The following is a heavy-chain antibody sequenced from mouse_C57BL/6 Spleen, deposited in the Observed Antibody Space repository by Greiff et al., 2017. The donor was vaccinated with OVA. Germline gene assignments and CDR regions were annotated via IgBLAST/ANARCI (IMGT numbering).Heavy chain of an antibody. CDR1: GYTFTSYW. D-gene: IGHD2-4*01. V-gene: IGHV1-55*01. CDR3: ARSGDYDYDYYAMDY. J-gene: IGHJ4*01. CDR2: IYPGSGST. Sequence: VQLQQPGAELVKPGASVKMSCKASGYTFTSYWITWVKQRPGQGLEWIGDIYPGSGSTNYNEKFKSKATLTVDTSSSTAYKQLSSLTSEDSAVYYCARSGDYDYDYYAMDYWGQGTSVTVSS.